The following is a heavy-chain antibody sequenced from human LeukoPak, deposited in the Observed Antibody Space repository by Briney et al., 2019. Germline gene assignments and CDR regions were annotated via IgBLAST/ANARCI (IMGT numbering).Heavy chain of an antibody. V-gene: IGHV4-31*03. CDR3: ARGRYYYGSGSKGYDY. CDR2: IYYSGST. J-gene: IGHJ4*02. Sequence: SLTLSLTCTVSGGSISSGGYYWSWIRQHPGTGLGWIGYIYYSGSTYYNPSLKSRVTISVDTSKNQFSLKLSSVTAADTAVYYCARGRYYYGSGSKGYDYWGQGTLVTVSS. D-gene: IGHD3-10*01. CDR1: GGSISSGGYY.